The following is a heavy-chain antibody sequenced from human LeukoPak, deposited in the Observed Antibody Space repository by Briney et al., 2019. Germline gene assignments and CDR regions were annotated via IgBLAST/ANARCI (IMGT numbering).Heavy chain of an antibody. CDR2: ISSGSATI. D-gene: IGHD3-16*01. Sequence: PGGSLRLSCAATGFTFSSHSMNWVRQAPGMGPEWVSYISSGSATIYYADSVKGRFTISRDNAKNSLYLQMSGLRDEDTAVYYCASGSYGQFDYWGQGTLVTVSS. J-gene: IGHJ4*02. CDR3: ASGSYGQFDY. V-gene: IGHV3-48*02. CDR1: GFTFSSHS.